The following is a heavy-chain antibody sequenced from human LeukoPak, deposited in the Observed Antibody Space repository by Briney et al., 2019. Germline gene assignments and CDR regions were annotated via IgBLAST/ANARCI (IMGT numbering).Heavy chain of an antibody. Sequence: PGGSLRLSCAASGFTFSSYEMNWVRQAPGKGLEWIGEINHSGSTNYNPSLKSRVSISGDTSKKHLSLKLTSVTAADTAVYYCARGYRFDPWGQGTLVTVSS. CDR1: GFTFSSYE. V-gene: IGHV4-34*01. CDR3: ARGYRFDP. J-gene: IGHJ5*02. CDR2: INHSGST.